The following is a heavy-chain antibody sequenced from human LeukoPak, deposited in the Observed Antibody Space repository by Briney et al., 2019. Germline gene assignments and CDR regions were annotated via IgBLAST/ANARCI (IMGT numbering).Heavy chain of an antibody. D-gene: IGHD3-10*01. Sequence: GGSLRLSCAASGFAFSTYWMHWVRQAPGKGPVWVSHISPDGRDTIYADSVKGRFTISRDLSKNTLFLQMNSLRAEDTAVYYCATPGGSGDYPYPTYFNYWGQGTLITVSS. J-gene: IGHJ4*02. CDR2: ISPDGRDT. V-gene: IGHV3-74*01. CDR1: GFAFSTYW. CDR3: ATPGGSGDYPYPTYFNY.